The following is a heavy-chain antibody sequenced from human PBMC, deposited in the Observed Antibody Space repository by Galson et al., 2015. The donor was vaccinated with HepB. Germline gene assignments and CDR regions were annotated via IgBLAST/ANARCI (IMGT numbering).Heavy chain of an antibody. CDR3: ASPSMAGAPAEYFQH. J-gene: IGHJ1*01. CDR2: IIPILGIA. V-gene: IGHV1-69*02. Sequence: SVKVSCKASGGTFSSYTISWVRQAPGQGLEWMGRIIPILGIANYAQKFQGRVTITADKSTSTAYMELSSLRSEDTAVYYCASPSMAGAPAEYFQHWGQGTLVTVSS. D-gene: IGHD2/OR15-2a*01. CDR1: GGTFSSYT.